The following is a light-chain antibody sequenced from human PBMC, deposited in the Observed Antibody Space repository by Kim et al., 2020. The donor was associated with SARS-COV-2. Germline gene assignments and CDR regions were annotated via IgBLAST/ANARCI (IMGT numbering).Light chain of an antibody. V-gene: IGLV10-54*04. J-gene: IGLJ3*02. CDR1: SNNVGDQG. CDR3: SAWDSSLRIWL. CDR2: RNN. Sequence: QAGLTQPPSLSKALRQTATLTCTGNSNNVGDQGTLWVQQHQGRPPKLLSYRNNNRPSGISERFSASTSGNTASLTITGLQPEDEADYYCSAWDSSLRIWLFGGGTQLTVL.